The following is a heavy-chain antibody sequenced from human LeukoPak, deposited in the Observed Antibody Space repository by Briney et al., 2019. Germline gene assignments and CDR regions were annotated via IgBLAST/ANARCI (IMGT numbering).Heavy chain of an antibody. CDR1: GFTFSSFA. V-gene: IGHV3-23*01. Sequence: GGSPRLSPAASGFTFSSFAMSWVRQAPGKGLEWVSAISGSGVTTYYADSVKGRFTISRDNSKNTLHLQMNSLRAEDTAVYYCAGPREAHSSAWSRFDYWGQGTLVTVSS. J-gene: IGHJ4*02. CDR3: AGPREAHSSAWSRFDY. CDR2: ISGSGVTT. D-gene: IGHD6-19*01.